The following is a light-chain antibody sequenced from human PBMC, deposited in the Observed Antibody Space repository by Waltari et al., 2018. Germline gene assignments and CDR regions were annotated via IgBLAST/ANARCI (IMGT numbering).Light chain of an antibody. V-gene: IGLV2-23*02. J-gene: IGLJ1*01. CDR1: ISEVGSYNL. CDR3: CSYSGSGIYV. CDR2: EVN. Sequence: QSALTQPASVSGSPGQSIHISCTGQISEVGSYNLVSWFQQDPAKAPNLIIFEVNKPPSGVSNPFSGSKACNPASLTISGLQAEDEADYYCCSYSGSGIYVFGSGAKVTVL.